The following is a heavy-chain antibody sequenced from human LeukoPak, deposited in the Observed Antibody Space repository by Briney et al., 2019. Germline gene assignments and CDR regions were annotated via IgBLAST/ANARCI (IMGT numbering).Heavy chain of an antibody. V-gene: IGHV3-33*01. J-gene: IGHJ4*02. CDR2: IWYDGSNK. Sequence: PGGSLRLSCAVSGFIFNTYGMHWVRQAPGKGLEWVAIIWYDGSNKYYADSVKGRFTVSRDNAKSSLYLQMNSLRVEDTAVYYCARPSYNSGSYFDYWGQGTLVTVS. CDR3: ARPSYNSGSYFDY. CDR1: GFIFNTYG. D-gene: IGHD3-10*01.